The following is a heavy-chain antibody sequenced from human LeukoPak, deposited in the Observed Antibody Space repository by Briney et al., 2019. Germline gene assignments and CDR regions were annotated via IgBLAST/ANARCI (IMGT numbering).Heavy chain of an antibody. V-gene: IGHV1-2*02. CDR1: GYIFTAYY. CDR2: INPHSGDT. D-gene: IGHD3-10*02. CDR3: AREMFRGHNWFDP. J-gene: IGHJ5*02. Sequence: GASVKVSCKASGYIFTAYYMHWVRQAPGQELEWMGWINPHSGDTDYAQKFQGRVTMTRDTSISTAYMELSWLRSDDTAVYYCAREMFRGHNWFDPWGQGTLVTVSS.